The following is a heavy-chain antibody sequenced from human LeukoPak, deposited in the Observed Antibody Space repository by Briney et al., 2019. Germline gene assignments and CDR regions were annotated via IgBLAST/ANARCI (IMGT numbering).Heavy chain of an antibody. CDR2: ISWNSGSI. CDR3: AKGTEDYYGSGSDAFDI. CDR1: GFTFDDYA. D-gene: IGHD3-10*01. Sequence: GGSLRLSCAASGFTFDDYAMHWVRQAPGKGLEWVSGISWNSGSIGYADSVKGRFTISRDNAKNSLYLQMNSLRAEDTALYYCAKGTEDYYGSGSDAFDIWGQGTMVTVSS. J-gene: IGHJ3*02. V-gene: IGHV3-9*01.